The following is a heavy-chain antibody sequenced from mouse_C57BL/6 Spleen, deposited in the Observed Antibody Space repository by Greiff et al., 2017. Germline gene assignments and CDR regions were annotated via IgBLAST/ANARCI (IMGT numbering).Heavy chain of an antibody. D-gene: IGHD6-1*01. Sequence: EVHLVESGTVLARPGASVKMSCKTSGYTFTSYWMHWVKQRPGQGLEWIGAIYPGNSDTSYNQKFKGKAKLTAVTSASTAYMELSSLTNEDSAVYYWTRSRGSSLYAMDYWGQGTSVTVSS. J-gene: IGHJ4*01. CDR2: IYPGNSDT. V-gene: IGHV1-5*01. CDR1: GYTFTSYW. CDR3: TRSRGSSLYAMDY.